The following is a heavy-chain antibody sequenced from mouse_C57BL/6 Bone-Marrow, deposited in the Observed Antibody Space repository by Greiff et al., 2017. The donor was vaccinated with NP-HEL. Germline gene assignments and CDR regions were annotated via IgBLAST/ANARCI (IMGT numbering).Heavy chain of an antibody. D-gene: IGHD1-1*01. J-gene: IGHJ3*01. CDR2: INPGSGGT. V-gene: IGHV1-54*01. CDR3: ARGYCYGSSSFAY. CDR1: GYAFTNYL. Sequence: QVQLKQSGAELVRPGTSVTVSCKASGYAFTNYLIEWVKQRPGQGLEWIGVINPGSGGTNYNEKFKGKATLTADKSSSTAYMQLSSLTSEDSAVYFCARGYCYGSSSFAYWGQGTLVTVSA.